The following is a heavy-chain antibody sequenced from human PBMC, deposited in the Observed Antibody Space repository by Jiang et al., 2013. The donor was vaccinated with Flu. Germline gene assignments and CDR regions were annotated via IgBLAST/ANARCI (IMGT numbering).Heavy chain of an antibody. CDR2: INHSQNT. CDR3: AREQDIHWGFYMDV. CDR1: GASISSSY. V-gene: IGHV4-34*01. D-gene: IGHD3-16*01. J-gene: IGHJ6*03. Sequence: RLLKPSETLSLQCSVSGASISSSYWTWIRQPPGQGLEWIGEINHSQNTNYNPSFKSRVTMSLDTARNVFSLQLTSMTAADTAVYYCAREQDIHWGFYMDVWGQRDHGSSSL.